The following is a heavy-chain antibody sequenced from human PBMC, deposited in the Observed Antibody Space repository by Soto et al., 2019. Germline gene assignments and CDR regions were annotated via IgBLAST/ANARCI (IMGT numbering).Heavy chain of an antibody. Sequence: EVQVVQSGGGSVQPGGSLRLSCEASGFTFSSYGMTWVRQAPGKGLEWVAGISGSGVDTKYADSVKGRFIIARDNSMNKMYLQMNNVRVEDTAVYFCAIGGAYCYGDCTRAHWGQGTLVTVSS. CDR3: AIGGAYCYGDCTRAH. CDR2: ISGSGVDT. J-gene: IGHJ4*02. CDR1: GFTFSSYG. V-gene: IGHV3-23*04. D-gene: IGHD2-21*02.